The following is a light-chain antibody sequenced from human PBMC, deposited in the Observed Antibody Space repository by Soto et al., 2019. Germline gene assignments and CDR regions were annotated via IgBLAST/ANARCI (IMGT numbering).Light chain of an antibody. CDR1: QSVSSY. V-gene: IGKV3-15*01. J-gene: IGKJ1*01. CDR2: GAS. CDR3: QQYNNWPRT. Sequence: EIVMTQSPATLSVSPGESATLSCRASQSVSSYLAWYQQKPGQAPRLLIYGASTRAPGIPARFSGGGSGTEFTLTINSLQSEDFAVYYCQQYNNWPRTFGQGTKVDVK.